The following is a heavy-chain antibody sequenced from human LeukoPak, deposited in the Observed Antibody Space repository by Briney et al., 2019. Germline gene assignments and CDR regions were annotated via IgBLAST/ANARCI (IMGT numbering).Heavy chain of an antibody. Sequence: ASVKVSCKTSGYTFTNYHFTWVRQAPGQGLEWMGWISAYSGNTYYAQNLQGRVTMTTDTSTTTACMELRSLRSDDTAVYYCARGSSSGDYDYWGQGTLVTVSS. CDR2: ISAYSGNT. J-gene: IGHJ4*02. V-gene: IGHV1-18*01. CDR1: GYTFTNYH. CDR3: ARGSSSGDYDY. D-gene: IGHD4-17*01.